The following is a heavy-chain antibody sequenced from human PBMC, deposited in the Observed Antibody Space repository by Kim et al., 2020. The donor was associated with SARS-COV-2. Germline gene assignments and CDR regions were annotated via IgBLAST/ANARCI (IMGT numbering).Heavy chain of an antibody. CDR1: GFTFSSYG. J-gene: IGHJ3*02. D-gene: IGHD3-3*01. CDR3: ARDGGYYDFWSGYPIPQAFDI. Sequence: GGSLRLSCAASGFTFSSYGMHWVRQAPGKGLEWVAVIWYDGSNKYYADSVKGRFTISRDNSKNTLYLQMNSLRAEDTAVYYCARDGGYYDFWSGYPIPQAFDIWGQGTMVTVSS. V-gene: IGHV3-33*01. CDR2: IWYDGSNK.